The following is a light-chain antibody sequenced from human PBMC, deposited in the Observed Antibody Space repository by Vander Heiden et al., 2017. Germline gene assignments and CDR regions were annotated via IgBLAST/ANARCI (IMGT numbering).Light chain of an antibody. Sequence: SVLPQPPSVSGSHGQRVTTTFTGSSTNIGSNTVHWYQQHPGPAPKLLIYCNNHRPSGVPDRFSGSKSGTSASLAISGLQAEDEADYYCAAWDDSLNVVVFGGGTKLTVL. CDR3: AAWDDSLNVVV. CDR2: CNN. CDR1: STNIGSNT. V-gene: IGLV1-44*01. J-gene: IGLJ2*01.